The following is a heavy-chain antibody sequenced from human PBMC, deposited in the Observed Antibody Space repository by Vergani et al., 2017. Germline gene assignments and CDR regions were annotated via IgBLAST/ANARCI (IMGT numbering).Heavy chain of an antibody. J-gene: IGHJ4*02. CDR3: ARGTNDY. CDR1: GGSFSGYY. CDR2: INHSGST. Sequence: QVQLQESGPGLVKPSETLSLTCAVYGGSFSGYYWSWIRQPPGKGLERIGEINHSGSTNYNPSLKSRVTISVDTSKNQFSLKLSSVTAADTAVYYCARGTNDYWGQGTLVTVSS. V-gene: IGHV4-34*01.